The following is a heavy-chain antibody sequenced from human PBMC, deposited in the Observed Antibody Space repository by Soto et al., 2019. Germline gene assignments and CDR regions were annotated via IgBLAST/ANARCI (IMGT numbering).Heavy chain of an antibody. CDR1: GGSISSSSYY. CDR2: IYYSGST. V-gene: IGHV4-39*01. D-gene: IGHD2-8*01. CDR3: ERHLDCTNGVCYFYYYYGMDV. J-gene: IGHJ6*02. Sequence: SETLSLTCTVSGGSISSSSYYWGWIRQPPGKGLEWIGSIYYSGSTYYNPSLKSRVTISADTSKNQFSLKLSSVTAADTAVYYCERHLDCTNGVCYFYYYYGMDVWGQGTTVTVSS.